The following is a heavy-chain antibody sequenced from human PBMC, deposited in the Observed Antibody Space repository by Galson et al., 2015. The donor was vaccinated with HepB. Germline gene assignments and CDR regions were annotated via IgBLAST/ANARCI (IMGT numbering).Heavy chain of an antibody. CDR1: GYTFTGYY. Sequence: SVKVSCKASGYTFTGYYMHWVRQAPGQGLEWMGWINPNSGGTNYAQKSQGWVTMTRDTSISTAYMELSRLRSDDTAVYYCARGPLGYCTNGVCHYYYYGMDVWGQGTTVTVSS. J-gene: IGHJ6*02. CDR2: INPNSGGT. CDR3: ARGPLGYCTNGVCHYYYYGMDV. V-gene: IGHV1-2*04. D-gene: IGHD2-8*01.